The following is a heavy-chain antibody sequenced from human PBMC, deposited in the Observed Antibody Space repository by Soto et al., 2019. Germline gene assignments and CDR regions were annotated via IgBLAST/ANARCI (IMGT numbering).Heavy chain of an antibody. V-gene: IGHV1-69*13. J-gene: IGHJ4*02. CDR1: GGTFSSYA. CDR2: IIPIFGTA. Sequence: SVKVSCKASGGTFSSYAISWVRQAPGQGLEWMGGIIPIFGTANYARKFQGRVTITADESTSTAYMELSSLRSEDTAVYYCARDLGGDCSGGSCYYNFDYWGQGTLVTVSS. CDR3: ARDLGGDCSGGSCYYNFDY. D-gene: IGHD2-15*01.